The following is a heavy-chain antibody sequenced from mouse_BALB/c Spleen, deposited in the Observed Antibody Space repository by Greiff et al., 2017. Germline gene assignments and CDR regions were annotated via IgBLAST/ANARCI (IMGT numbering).Heavy chain of an antibody. CDR3: ARLRRGYAMDY. CDR2: IYWDDDK. J-gene: IGHJ4*01. D-gene: IGHD2-12*01. CDR1: GFSLSTSGMG. Sequence: QVQLKESGPGILQPSQTLSLTCSFSGFSLSTSGMGVSWIRQPSGKGLEWLAHIYWDDDKRYNPSLKSRLTISKDTSSNQVFLKITSVDTADTATYYCARLRRGYAMDYWGQGTSVTVSS. V-gene: IGHV8-12*01.